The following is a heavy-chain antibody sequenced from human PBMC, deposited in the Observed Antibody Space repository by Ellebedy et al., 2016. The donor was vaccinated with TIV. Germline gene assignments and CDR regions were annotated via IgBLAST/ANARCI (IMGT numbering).Heavy chain of an antibody. CDR3: AAGAGYSSGWPIFD. CDR2: IIPILGIA. J-gene: IGHJ4*02. V-gene: IGHV1-69*04. CDR1: GGTFSSYA. D-gene: IGHD6-19*01. Sequence: SVKVSCXASGGTFSSYAISWVRQAPGQGLEWMGRIIPILGIANYAQKFQGRVTITADKSTSTAYMELSRLRSDDTAVYYCAAGAGYSSGWPIFDWGQGTLVTVSS.